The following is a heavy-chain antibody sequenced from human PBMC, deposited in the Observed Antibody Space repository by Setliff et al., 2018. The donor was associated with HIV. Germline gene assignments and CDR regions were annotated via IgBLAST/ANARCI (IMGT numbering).Heavy chain of an antibody. J-gene: IGHJ6*03. V-gene: IGHV3-23*03. CDR3: AKYKRGGSIFYYMDV. CDR1: GFTFSDYW. D-gene: IGHD3-3*01. CDR2: VLRGGSPT. Sequence: GGSLRLSCAASGFTFSDYWMSWVRRAPGKGLEFLAVVLRGGSPTYYADPVKGSFTISRDDSKNTGYLEMRSLRAEDTAVYFCAKYKRGGSIFYYMDVWGKGTTVTVSS.